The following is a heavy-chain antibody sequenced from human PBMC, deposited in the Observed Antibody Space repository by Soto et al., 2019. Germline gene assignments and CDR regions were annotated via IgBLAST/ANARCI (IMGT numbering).Heavy chain of an antibody. J-gene: IGHJ3*01. CDR2: ISPIYDAA. CDR3: ARYWTAGTFYGAFDV. D-gene: IGHD2-8*02. V-gene: IGHV1-69*06. Sequence: QVQLVQSGAEVKKPGSSVKVSCEASGGTFSNYVISWLRQDPGQGPEWMGGISPIYDAANYARKFQGRVTMTADKSTSTAYLELIGLKSEDSAIYYCARYWTAGTFYGAFDVWGQGTMVIVSP. CDR1: GGTFSNYV.